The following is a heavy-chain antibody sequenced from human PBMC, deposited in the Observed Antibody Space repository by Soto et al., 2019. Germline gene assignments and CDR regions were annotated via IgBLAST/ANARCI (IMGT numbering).Heavy chain of an antibody. D-gene: IGHD3-22*01. J-gene: IGHJ6*02. CDR3: AISSSYHYSCFDV. CDR2: IYYSGST. Sequence: PSETLSLTCTVSGGSVSSGDYFWSCLRQSPGKRLEWIAYIYYSGSTNYNPSLKSRATISVDTSKSQVSLTLTSMTAADAALYYCAISSSYHYSCFDVWGQGTAVTVSS. CDR1: GGSVSSGDYF. V-gene: IGHV4-61*08.